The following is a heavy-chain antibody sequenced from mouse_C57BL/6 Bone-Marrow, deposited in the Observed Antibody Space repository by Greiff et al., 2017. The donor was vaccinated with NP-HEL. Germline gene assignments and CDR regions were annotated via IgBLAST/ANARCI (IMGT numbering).Heavy chain of an antibody. CDR2: IYPRSGNT. CDR3: ARWAIYYGNYDYAMDY. V-gene: IGHV1-81*01. Sequence: VKLMESGAELARPGASVKLSCKASGYTFTSYGISWVKQRTGQGLEWIGEIYPRSGNTYYNEKFKGKATLTADKSSSTAYMELRSLTSEDSAVYFCARWAIYYGNYDYAMDYWGQGTSVTVSS. D-gene: IGHD2-1*01. J-gene: IGHJ4*01. CDR1: GYTFTSYG.